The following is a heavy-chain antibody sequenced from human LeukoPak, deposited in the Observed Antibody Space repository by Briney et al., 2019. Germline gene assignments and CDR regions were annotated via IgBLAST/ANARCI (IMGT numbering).Heavy chain of an antibody. CDR2: LSWDSQNI. Sequence: GGSLRPSCAASGFTFDDYAMLWVRQAPGKGLEWVSGLSWDSQNIGYAASVKGRFTISRDNAKNSLYLQMNSLRAEDTAFYYCARGNRDSSGFYFYYGMDVWGQGTTVTVSS. CDR1: GFTFDDYA. V-gene: IGHV3-9*01. CDR3: ARGNRDSSGFYFYYGMDV. D-gene: IGHD6-19*01. J-gene: IGHJ6*02.